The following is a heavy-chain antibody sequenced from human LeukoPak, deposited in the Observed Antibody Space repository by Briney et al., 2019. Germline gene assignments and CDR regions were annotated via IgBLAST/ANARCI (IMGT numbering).Heavy chain of an antibody. V-gene: IGHV3-7*05. J-gene: IGHJ4*02. CDR1: AFTFSSYW. Sequence: WGSLSFTCSASAFTFSSYWWSRVRQAPGKGLEWVANIKQDGSDKHYVDSVKGRFTISRDNAKNSLFLQMNSLRAEDTAVYYCATNIIVTGLIDYWGPGTLVSVSS. D-gene: IGHD2-21*02. CDR3: ATNIIVTGLIDY. CDR2: IKQDGSDK.